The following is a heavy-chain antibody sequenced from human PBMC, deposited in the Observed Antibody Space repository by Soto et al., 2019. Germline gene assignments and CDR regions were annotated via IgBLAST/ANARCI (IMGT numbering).Heavy chain of an antibody. V-gene: IGHV5-51*01. CDR3: ARLLEEYQLLNWFDP. Sequence: HGESLKISCKGSGYSFTSYWIGWVRQMPGKGLEWMGIIYPGDSDTRYSPSFQGQVTISADKSISTAYLQWSSLKASDTAMYYCARLLEEYQLLNWFDPWGQGTLVTVSS. CDR1: GYSFTSYW. CDR2: IYPGDSDT. J-gene: IGHJ5*02. D-gene: IGHD2-2*01.